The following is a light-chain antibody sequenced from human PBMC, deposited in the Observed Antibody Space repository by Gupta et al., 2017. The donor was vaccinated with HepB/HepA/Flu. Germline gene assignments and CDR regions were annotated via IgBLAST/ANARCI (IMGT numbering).Light chain of an antibody. Sequence: QSVLTQPPSASGTPGQRVTISCSGSYSNIGSNTVNWYQQLPGTAPKVLIHNNYERPSGVPDRVSGSKSGTSASLAISGLQSEDEADYYCAAWDGSLSGWVFGGGTKLTVL. J-gene: IGLJ3*02. V-gene: IGLV1-44*01. CDR3: AAWDGSLSGWV. CDR1: YSNIGSNT. CDR2: NNY.